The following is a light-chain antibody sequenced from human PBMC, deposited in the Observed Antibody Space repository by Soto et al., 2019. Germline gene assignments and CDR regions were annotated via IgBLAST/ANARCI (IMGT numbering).Light chain of an antibody. Sequence: EIVLTQSPATLSLSPGERATLSCSASQSVSSYLAWYPQKPGQAPRLLIYDASNRATGIPARFSGSGSGTDFTLTISSLEPEDFAVYYCQQRGTFGKGTKVEIK. CDR2: DAS. J-gene: IGKJ1*01. V-gene: IGKV3-11*01. CDR1: QSVSSY. CDR3: QQRGT.